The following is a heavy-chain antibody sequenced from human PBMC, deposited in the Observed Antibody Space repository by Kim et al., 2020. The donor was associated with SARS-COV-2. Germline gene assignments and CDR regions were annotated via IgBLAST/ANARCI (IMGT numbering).Heavy chain of an antibody. CDR3: ARVIPWTYYPPLIDFDI. D-gene: IGHD3-10*01. V-gene: IGHV4-31*03. J-gene: IGHJ3*02. CDR1: GGSISSGGYY. Sequence: SETLSLTCTVSGGSISSGGYYWSWIRQHPGKGLEWIGYIYYSGSTYYNPSLKSRVTISVDTSKNQFSLKLSSVTAADTAVYYCARVIPWTYYPPLIDFDIWGQGTMVTVSS. CDR2: IYYSGST.